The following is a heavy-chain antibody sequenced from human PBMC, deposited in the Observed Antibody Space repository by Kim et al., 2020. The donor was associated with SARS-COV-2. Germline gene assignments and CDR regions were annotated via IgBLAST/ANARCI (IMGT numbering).Heavy chain of an antibody. CDR2: IGTAGDT. D-gene: IGHD6-6*01. J-gene: IGHJ3*02. CDR1: GFTFSSYY. CDR3: ARESIAAYSGGGAFDI. V-gene: IGHV3-13*01. Sequence: GGSLRLSCAASGFTFSSYYMHWVRQATGKGLEWVSAIGTAGDTYYPGSVKGRFTISRENAKNSLYLQMNSLRAGDTAVYYCARESIAAYSGGGAFDIWGQGTMVTVSA.